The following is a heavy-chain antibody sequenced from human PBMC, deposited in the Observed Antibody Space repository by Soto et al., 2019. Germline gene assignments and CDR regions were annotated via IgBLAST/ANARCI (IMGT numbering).Heavy chain of an antibody. D-gene: IGHD2-2*01. CDR1: GYTFTSYD. Sequence: ASVKVSCKASGYTFTSYDINWVRQATGQGLEWMGWMNPNSGNTGYAQKFQGRVTMTRNTSISTAYMELSSLRSEDTAVYYCARADIVVVPAATILYNWFDPWGQGTLVTVSS. CDR3: ARADIVVVPAATILYNWFDP. J-gene: IGHJ5*02. CDR2: MNPNSGNT. V-gene: IGHV1-8*01.